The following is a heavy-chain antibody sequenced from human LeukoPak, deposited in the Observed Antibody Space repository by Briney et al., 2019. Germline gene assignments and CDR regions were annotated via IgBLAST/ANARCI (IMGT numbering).Heavy chain of an antibody. J-gene: IGHJ5*02. CDR3: ARLMYDSWSGYFTTFDP. Sequence: SETLSLTCAVSGYSISSGYYWGWIRQPPGKGLEWIGSIYHSGSTYYNPSLKSRVTISVDTSKNQFSLKLSSVTAADTAVYYCARLMYDSWSGYFTTFDPWGQGTLVTVTS. CDR2: IYHSGST. D-gene: IGHD3-3*01. V-gene: IGHV4-38-2*01. CDR1: GYSISSGYY.